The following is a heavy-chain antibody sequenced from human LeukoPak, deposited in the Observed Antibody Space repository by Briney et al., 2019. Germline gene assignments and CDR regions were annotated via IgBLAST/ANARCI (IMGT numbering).Heavy chain of an antibody. CDR2: INSDASSA. D-gene: IGHD2/OR15-2a*01. CDR3: SRVSTTDDH. Sequence: HPGVPVTLSCAPSSLTFNIYWMHGVPHPPAKARVWVSRINSDASSAVYADSVKGRFTVSRDNAKNTLYLQMNSLTAEDTAVYYCSRVSTTDDHWGQGTLVTVSS. V-gene: IGHV3-74*01. J-gene: IGHJ5*02. CDR1: SLTFNIYW.